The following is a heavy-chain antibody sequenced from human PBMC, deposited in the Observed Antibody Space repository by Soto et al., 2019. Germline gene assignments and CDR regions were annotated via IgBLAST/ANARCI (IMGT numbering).Heavy chain of an antibody. J-gene: IGHJ5*02. CDR3: ARDRRSQLLWFGEFSYDGFDP. V-gene: IGHV1-18*01. Sequence: GVSVKVSCKASGYTFTSYGISWVRQAPGQGLEWMGWISAYNGNTNYAQKLQGRVTMTTDTSTSTAYMELRSLRSDDTAVYYCARDRRSQLLWFGEFSYDGFDPWGQGTLVTVSS. D-gene: IGHD3-10*01. CDR1: GYTFTSYG. CDR2: ISAYNGNT.